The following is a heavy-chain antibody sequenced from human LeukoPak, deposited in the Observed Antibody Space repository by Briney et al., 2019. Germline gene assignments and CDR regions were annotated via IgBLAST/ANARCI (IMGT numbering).Heavy chain of an antibody. CDR1: GYNFTIYW. CDR3: ARSRSSYGPSDY. J-gene: IGHJ4*02. D-gene: IGHD1-26*01. CDR2: IYPGDSET. V-gene: IGHV5-51*01. Sequence: GESLKISCKGSGYNFTIYWIGWVRQMPGKGLEWMGIIYPGDSETRYSPSFQGQVTMSVDKSITTAYLQWSSLQASDTAMYYCARSRSSYGPSDYWGQGTLVTVSS.